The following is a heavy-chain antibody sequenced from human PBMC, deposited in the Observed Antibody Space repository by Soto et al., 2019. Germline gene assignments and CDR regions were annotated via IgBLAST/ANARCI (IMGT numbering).Heavy chain of an antibody. CDR1: GGSISSSSYY. J-gene: IGHJ5*02. CDR2: IYYSGST. CDR3: AGQREQLVRAWFDP. V-gene: IGHV4-39*01. Sequence: QLQLQESGPGLVKPSETLSLTCTVSGGSISSSSYYWGWIRQPPGKGLEWIGSIYYSGSTYYNPSLQRRVPRSVDTSKNQFALKRSSVTAADTAVYYCAGQREQLVRAWFDPWGQGTLVTVSS. D-gene: IGHD6-13*01.